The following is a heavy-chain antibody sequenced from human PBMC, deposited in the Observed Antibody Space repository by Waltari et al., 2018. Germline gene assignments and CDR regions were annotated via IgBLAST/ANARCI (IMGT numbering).Heavy chain of an antibody. CDR1: GYTFTGYY. CDR2: INPNSGDT. D-gene: IGHD2-2*01. Sequence: QVQLVQSGAEVKKPGASVKVSCKASGYTFTGYYMHWVRQAPGQGLEWLRRINPNSGDTNYPQKFQGRVTRTRYTSISTSYMELGSLGSDDTAVYYCAGDLGCSSTRCSVPQGYYYYGMDVWGQGTTVTVSS. CDR3: AGDLGCSSTRCSVPQGYYYYGMDV. J-gene: IGHJ6*02. V-gene: IGHV1-2*06.